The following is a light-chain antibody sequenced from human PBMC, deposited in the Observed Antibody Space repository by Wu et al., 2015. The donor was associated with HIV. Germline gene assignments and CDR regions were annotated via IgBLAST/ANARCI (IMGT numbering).Light chain of an antibody. CDR3: QQYYTYPQIT. CDR1: QTIGSN. V-gene: IGKV1-8*01. CDR2: AAS. J-gene: IGKJ5*01. Sequence: AIRITQSPSSLSASTGDRVTITCRTSQTIGSNLAWYQQRPGKAPQLLMSAASTLQSGVPSRFNGSRSGTDFTLTISCLQSEDFATYYCQQYYTYPQITFGQGTRLQIK.